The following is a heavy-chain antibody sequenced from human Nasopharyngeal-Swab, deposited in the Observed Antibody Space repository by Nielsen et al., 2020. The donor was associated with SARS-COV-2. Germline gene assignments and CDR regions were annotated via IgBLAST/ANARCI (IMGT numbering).Heavy chain of an antibody. CDR1: GFTFSDYY. V-gene: IGHV3-11*01. D-gene: IGHD1-26*01. CDR3: ARGPIMKLGATRLFDY. J-gene: IGHJ4*02. Sequence: GESLKISCAASGFTFSDYYMSWIRQAPGKGLEWVSYISSSGSTIYYADSVKGRFTISRDNAKNSLYLQMNSLRAEDTAVYYCARGPIMKLGATRLFDYWGQGTLVTVSS. CDR2: ISSSGSTI.